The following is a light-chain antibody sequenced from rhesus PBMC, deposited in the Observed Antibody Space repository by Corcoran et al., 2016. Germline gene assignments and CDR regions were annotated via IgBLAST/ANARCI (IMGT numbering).Light chain of an antibody. CDR2: DAS. CDR1: QGISSY. V-gene: IGKV1-38*01. J-gene: IGKJ4*01. CDR3: QQRNSLT. Sequence: DIQLTQSPSSLSSSVGDRVTITCRAIQGISSYLAWYPQKPGKAPKVLIYDASNLQSGGPSRFTGIGSGTDFTLTISSLQPEDFAVYYCQQRNSLTFGGGTKVEIK.